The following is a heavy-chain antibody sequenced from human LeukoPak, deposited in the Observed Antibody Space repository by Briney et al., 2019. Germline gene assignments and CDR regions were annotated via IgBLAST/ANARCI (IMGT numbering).Heavy chain of an antibody. J-gene: IGHJ4*02. V-gene: IGHV1-18*01. CDR3: ARARIVATKRYFDY. Sequence: ASVKVSCKASGYTFTSYGISWVRQAPGQGLEWMGWISAYNGNTNYAQKLQGRVTMTTDTSTSTAYMELRSLRSDDTVVYYCARARIVATKRYFDYWGQGTLVTVSS. CDR1: GYTFTSYG. D-gene: IGHD5-12*01. CDR2: ISAYNGNT.